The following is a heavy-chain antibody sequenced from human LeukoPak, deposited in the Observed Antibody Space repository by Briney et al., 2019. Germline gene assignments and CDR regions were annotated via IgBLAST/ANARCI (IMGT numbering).Heavy chain of an antibody. CDR3: ARGRGIDY. CDR2: IKYDRSEK. Sequence: GGSLRLSCAASGFTFTSYWMSWVRQAPGKGLEWVANIKYDRSEKYYVDSVKGRFTISRDNADKSLYLEMNSLRGEDTAVYYCARGRGIDYWGQGTLVTVSS. V-gene: IGHV3-7*01. CDR1: GFTFTSYW. D-gene: IGHD3-16*01. J-gene: IGHJ4*02.